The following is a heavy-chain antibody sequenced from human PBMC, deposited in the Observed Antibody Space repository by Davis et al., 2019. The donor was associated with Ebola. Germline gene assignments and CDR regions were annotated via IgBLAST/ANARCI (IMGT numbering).Heavy chain of an antibody. CDR2: INPNDGRT. D-gene: IGHD1-1*01. J-gene: IGHJ4*02. V-gene: IGHV1-46*01. Sequence: ASVKVSCKASGYTFTNYYMHWVRQAPGQGLEWMGMINPNDGRTIYAQNVQGRVTMTTDTSTSTAYMEVGTLRSDDTAVYYCARAQFPTTSDHWGQGTLVTVSS. CDR3: ARAQFPTTSDH. CDR1: GYTFTNYY.